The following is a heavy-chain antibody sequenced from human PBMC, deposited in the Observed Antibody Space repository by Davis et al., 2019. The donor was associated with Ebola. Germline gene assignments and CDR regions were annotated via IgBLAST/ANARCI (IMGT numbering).Heavy chain of an antibody. CDR2: LGTSADT. D-gene: IGHD2/OR15-2a*01. J-gene: IGHJ3*01. CDR1: GFIFSSYV. V-gene: IGHV3-23*01. CDR3: VKDTSNIWFDV. Sequence: GESLKISCAASGFIFSSYVMSWVRQAPGKGLEWVSTLGTSADTYYADSVKGRFTISRDNPKNTLHLQMNSLRVEDTAMYYCVKDTSNIWFDVWGQGTLVTVSA.